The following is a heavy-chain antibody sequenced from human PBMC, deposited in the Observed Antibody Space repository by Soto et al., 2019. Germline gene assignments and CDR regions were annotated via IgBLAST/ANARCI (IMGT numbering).Heavy chain of an antibody. CDR2: IKRKTDGGTT. V-gene: IGHV3-15*01. J-gene: IGHJ6*02. CDR1: EFTLSQAW. Sequence: XGSLRLSCEAAEFTLSQAWMSWVRQAPGIRLEWIGLIKRKTDGGTTDYAAPVKGRFTISRDDSANRLYLHMNSLKIEDTGVYYCSTGPIGRISSVPFHYYYGLDYWGHGTTVTVSS. D-gene: IGHD6-6*01. CDR3: STGPIGRISSVPFHYYYGLDY.